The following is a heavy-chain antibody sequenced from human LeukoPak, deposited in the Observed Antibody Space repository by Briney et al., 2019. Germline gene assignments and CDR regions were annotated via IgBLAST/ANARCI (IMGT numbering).Heavy chain of an antibody. CDR3: AKRIPRNSGWYFDY. Sequence: GSLRLSCAASGFTFTTFTMSWVRQAPGKGLEWVSAISGGAVITFYADSVKGRFTISRDNSKNTLYLQMNSLRAEDTAVYYCAKRIPRNSGWYFDYWGQGTLVSVSS. CDR2: ISGGAVIT. V-gene: IGHV3-23*01. D-gene: IGHD5-12*01. J-gene: IGHJ4*02. CDR1: GFTFTTFT.